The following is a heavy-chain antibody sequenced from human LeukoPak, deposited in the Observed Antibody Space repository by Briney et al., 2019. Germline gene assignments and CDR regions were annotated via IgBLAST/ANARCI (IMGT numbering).Heavy chain of an antibody. D-gene: IGHD2-2*01. CDR1: GYTFTSYD. Sequence: ASVKVSCKASGYTFTSYDINWVRQAPGQGLEWMGWISAYNGNTNYAQKLQGRVTMTTDTSTSTAYMELSSLRSDDTAVYYCARVPYQLLYGAAFDIWGQGTMVTVSS. V-gene: IGHV1-18*01. J-gene: IGHJ3*02. CDR3: ARVPYQLLYGAAFDI. CDR2: ISAYNGNT.